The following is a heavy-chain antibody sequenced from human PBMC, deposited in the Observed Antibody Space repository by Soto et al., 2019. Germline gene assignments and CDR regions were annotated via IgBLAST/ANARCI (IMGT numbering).Heavy chain of an antibody. CDR1: GYSFTSYW. Sequence: PGESLKICCKGSGYSFTSYWIGWVRQMPGKGLEWVGIIYPGDYDTRYSPSFQGQVTISADKSISTAYLQWSSLKASDTAMYYCARQIYDSDTGPNFQYYFDSWGQGTPVTVSS. CDR3: ARQIYDSDTGPNFQYYFDS. J-gene: IGHJ4*02. D-gene: IGHD3-22*01. V-gene: IGHV5-51*01. CDR2: IYPGDYDT.